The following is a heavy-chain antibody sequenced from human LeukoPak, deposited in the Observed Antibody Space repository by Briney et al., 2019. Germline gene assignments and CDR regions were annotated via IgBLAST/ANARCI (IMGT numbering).Heavy chain of an antibody. CDR3: ARPITIFSTNWFDP. J-gene: IGHJ5*02. CDR2: INPNSGGT. Sequence: ASVKVSCKASGYTFTGYYMHWVRQAPGQGLEWMGWINPNSGGTNYAQKLQGRVTMTRDTSISTAYMELSRLRSDDTAVYYCARPITIFSTNWFDPWGQGTLVTVSS. CDR1: GYTFTGYY. D-gene: IGHD3-9*01. V-gene: IGHV1-2*02.